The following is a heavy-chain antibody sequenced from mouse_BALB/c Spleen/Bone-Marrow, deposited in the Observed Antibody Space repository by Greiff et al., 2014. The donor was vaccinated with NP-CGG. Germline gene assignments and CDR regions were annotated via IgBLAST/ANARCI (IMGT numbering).Heavy chain of an antibody. CDR1: GFDFRRYW. CDR3: ARNGYYGWSAN. CDR2: INPDSSTI. D-gene: IGHD2-3*01. J-gene: IGHJ3*01. Sequence: EVQGVESGGGLVQPGGSLKLSCAASGFDFRRYWMNWVRQAPGKGLEWIGEINPDSSTINYTPSLKDKFFISRDNAKNTLYLQMSKVRSEDTALYYCARNGYYGWSANWGQGTLVTVSA. V-gene: IGHV4-1*02.